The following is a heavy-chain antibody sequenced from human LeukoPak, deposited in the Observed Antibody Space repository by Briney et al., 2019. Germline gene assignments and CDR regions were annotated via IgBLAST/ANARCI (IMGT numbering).Heavy chain of an antibody. J-gene: IGHJ4*02. CDR1: GFTFSSYG. CDR3: AKSHFYEYYYDSSGSQYYFDY. D-gene: IGHD3-22*01. CDR2: ISYDGSNK. V-gene: IGHV3-30*18. Sequence: GGSLRLSCAASGFTFSSYGMHWVRQAPGKGLEWVAVISYDGSNKYYADSVKGRFTISRDNSKNTLYLQMNSLRAEDTAVYYCAKSHFYEYYYDSSGSQYYFDYWGQGTLVTVSS.